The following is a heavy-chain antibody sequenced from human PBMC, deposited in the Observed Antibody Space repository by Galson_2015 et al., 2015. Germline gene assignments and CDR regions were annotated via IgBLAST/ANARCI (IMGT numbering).Heavy chain of an antibody. CDR1: GDSVSSNSVI. J-gene: IGHJ4*02. D-gene: IGHD1-26*01. CDR3: VKAPAGTYGIFQY. CDR2: TYYRSKWYI. Sequence: CAISGDSVSSNSVIWHWIRQSPSRGLEWLGRTYYRSKWYIDYAASVNRRITINPDTSKNQFSLQLNSVTPEDTAVYYCVKAPAGTYGIFQYWGQGTLVTVSS. V-gene: IGHV6-1*01.